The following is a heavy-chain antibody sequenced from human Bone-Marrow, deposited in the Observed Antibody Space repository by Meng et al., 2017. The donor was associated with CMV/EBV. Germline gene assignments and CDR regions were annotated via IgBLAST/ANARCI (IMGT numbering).Heavy chain of an antibody. Sequence: CSVAGGSVSSGSYYWSWVRQPPGEGLEWIGYIYYSGSTNYNPSLKSRVTISVDTSKDQFSLKLSSVTAADTAVYYCARIDYGADDFDYWGQGALVTVSS. CDR3: ARIDYGADDFDY. CDR1: GGSVSSGSYY. V-gene: IGHV4-61*01. D-gene: IGHD4-17*01. CDR2: IYYSGST. J-gene: IGHJ4*02.